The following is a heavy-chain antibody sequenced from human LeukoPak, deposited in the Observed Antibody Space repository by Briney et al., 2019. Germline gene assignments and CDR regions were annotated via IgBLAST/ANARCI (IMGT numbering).Heavy chain of an antibody. V-gene: IGHV3-53*01. J-gene: IGHJ4*02. CDR1: GFTFSTNY. CDR2: IYSGCSP. D-gene: IGHD3-22*01. Sequence: PGGSLRLSCAASGFTFSTNYMSWVRQAPGKGLEWVSVIYSGCSPYYADSVKGRFTISRDNSKNTLYLQMNSLRAEDTAVYYCARDLNYYDSSGYGHWGQGTLVTVSS. CDR3: ARDLNYYDSSGYGH.